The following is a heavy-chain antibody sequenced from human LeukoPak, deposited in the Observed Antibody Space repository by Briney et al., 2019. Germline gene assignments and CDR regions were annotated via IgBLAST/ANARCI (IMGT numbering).Heavy chain of an antibody. V-gene: IGHV3-21*01. J-gene: IGHJ4*02. CDR3: ASSSYYYGSGNFDY. Sequence: PGGSLRLSXAASGFTFSSYSMNWVRQAPGKGLEWVSSISSSSSYIYYADSVKGRFTISRDNAKNSLYLQMNSLRAEDTAVYYCASSSYYYGSGNFDYWGQGTLVTVSS. CDR2: ISSSSSYI. D-gene: IGHD3-10*01. CDR1: GFTFSSYS.